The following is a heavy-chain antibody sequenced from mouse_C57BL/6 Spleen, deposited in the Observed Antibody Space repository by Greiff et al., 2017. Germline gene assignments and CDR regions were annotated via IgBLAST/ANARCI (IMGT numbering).Heavy chain of an antibody. CDR3: ARLTGTAGYYAMDY. Sequence: VKLQQPGTELVKPGASVKLSCKASGYTFTSYWMHWVKQRPGQGLEWIGNINPSNGGTNYNEKFKSKATLTVDKSSSTAYLQLSSLTSEDSAVYYCARLTGTAGYYAMDYWGQGTSVTVSS. V-gene: IGHV1-53*01. CDR1: GYTFTSYW. CDR2: INPSNGGT. J-gene: IGHJ4*01. D-gene: IGHD4-1*01.